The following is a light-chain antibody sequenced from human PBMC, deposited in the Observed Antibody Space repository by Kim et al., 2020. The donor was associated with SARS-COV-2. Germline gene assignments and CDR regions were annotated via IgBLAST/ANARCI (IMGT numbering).Light chain of an antibody. V-gene: IGKV1-39*01. CDR1: QTMSNY. J-gene: IGKJ1*01. CDR2: AAS. CDR3: QQSYTIPWT. Sequence: DIQMTQSPSSLSASVGDRVTITCRASQTMSNYLNWYQQKPGKAPKLLICAASTLQSGVPSRFSGSGSGTDFALTIDSLQPEDFATYFCQQSYTIPWTFGQGTKVDIK.